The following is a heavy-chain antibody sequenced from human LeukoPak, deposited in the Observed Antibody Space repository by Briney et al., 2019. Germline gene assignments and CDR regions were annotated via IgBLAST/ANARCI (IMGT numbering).Heavy chain of an antibody. CDR3: ARLPGYYYYMDV. CDR1: RFIFSSYW. J-gene: IGHJ6*03. V-gene: IGHV3-7*01. Sequence: PGGSQRLSCAASRFIFSSYWMTWVRQAAGKGLEWVANIKQDGSEKYYVDSVEGRFTISRDNAKNSLSLQMNSLRAEDTAVYYCARLPGYYYYMDVWGKGTTVTVSS. CDR2: IKQDGSEK.